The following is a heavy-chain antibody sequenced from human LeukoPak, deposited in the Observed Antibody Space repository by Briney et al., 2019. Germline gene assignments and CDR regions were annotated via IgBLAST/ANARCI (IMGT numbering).Heavy chain of an antibody. CDR2: INPSVGST. Sequence: SLKVSCKASGYTFTSYYMHSVRQAPGQRLEWMGIINPSVGSTSYAQTFQGRVTMTRDTSKSTVYMELSSLRSEDTAVYYCARGAETYYDFWSGYSPYYFDYWGQGTLVTVSS. V-gene: IGHV1-46*01. CDR3: ARGAETYYDFWSGYSPYYFDY. CDR1: GYTFTSYY. D-gene: IGHD3-3*01. J-gene: IGHJ4*02.